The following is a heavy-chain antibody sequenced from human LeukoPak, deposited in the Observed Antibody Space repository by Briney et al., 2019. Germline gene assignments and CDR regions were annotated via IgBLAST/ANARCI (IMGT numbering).Heavy chain of an antibody. V-gene: IGHV1-8*01. Sequence: GASVKVSCKASGYTFTSYDINWVRQAIGQGLEWMGWMNPNSGNTGYAQKFQGRVTMTRNTSISTAYMELSSLRSEDTAVYYCARVPTRYYDFWSGYYFRFNWFDPWGQGTLVTVSS. CDR1: GYTFTSYD. D-gene: IGHD3-3*01. J-gene: IGHJ5*02. CDR3: ARVPTRYYDFWSGYYFRFNWFDP. CDR2: MNPNSGNT.